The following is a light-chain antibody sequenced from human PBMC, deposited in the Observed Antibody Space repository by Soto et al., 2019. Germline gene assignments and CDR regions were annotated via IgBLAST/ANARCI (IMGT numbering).Light chain of an antibody. CDR3: CSYAGSSTVV. CDR1: SSDVGSYNL. CDR2: EGS. J-gene: IGLJ2*01. Sequence: QSVLTQPASVSGSPGQSITISCTGTSSDVGSYNLVSWYQQHPGKAPKLMIYEGSKRPSGVSNRFSGSKSGNTASLTISGLQAEDEADYYCCSYAGSSTVVFGGGTKRTV. V-gene: IGLV2-23*01.